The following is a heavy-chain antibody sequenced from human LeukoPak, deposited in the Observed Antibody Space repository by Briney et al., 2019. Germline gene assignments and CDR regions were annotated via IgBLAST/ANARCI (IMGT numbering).Heavy chain of an antibody. CDR3: ARAGIVGAKKAFDI. CDR2: IIPIFGTA. CDR1: GGPFSSYA. V-gene: IGHV1-69*05. D-gene: IGHD1-26*01. Sequence: SVKVSCKASGGPFSSYAISWVRQAPGQGLEWMGGIIPIFGTANYAQKFQGRVTITTDESTSTAYMELSSLRSEDTAVYYCARAGIVGAKKAFDIWGQGTMVTVSS. J-gene: IGHJ3*02.